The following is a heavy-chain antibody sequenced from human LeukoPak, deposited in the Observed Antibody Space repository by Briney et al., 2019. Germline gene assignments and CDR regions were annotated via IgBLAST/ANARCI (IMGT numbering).Heavy chain of an antibody. J-gene: IGHJ3*02. CDR1: GFTFSSYE. V-gene: IGHV3-48*03. Sequence: GGSLRLSCAASGFTFSSYEMNWVRQAPGKGLEWVSYISDSGSSIYYADSVKGRFTISRDNAKNSLYLQMNSLRAEDTAVYYCARDRGTTMVRSCDIGGQETRVTVSS. CDR3: ARDRGTTMVRSCDI. D-gene: IGHD4/OR15-4a*01. CDR2: ISDSGSSI.